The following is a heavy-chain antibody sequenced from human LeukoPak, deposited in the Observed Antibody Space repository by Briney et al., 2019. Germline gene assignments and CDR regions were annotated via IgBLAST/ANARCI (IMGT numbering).Heavy chain of an antibody. V-gene: IGHV3-30-3*01. CDR2: ISYDGSNK. J-gene: IGHJ4*01. D-gene: IGHD1-26*01. CDR3: ARGLVSGSQRGYFDY. CDR1: EFTFSHYA. Sequence: GGSLRLSCAASEFTFSHYAMHWVRQAPGRGLEWVAVISYDGSNKYYADSVKGRFTISRDNSKNTLYLQTNSLRTDDTAVYYCARGLVSGSQRGYFDYWGHGALVTVSS.